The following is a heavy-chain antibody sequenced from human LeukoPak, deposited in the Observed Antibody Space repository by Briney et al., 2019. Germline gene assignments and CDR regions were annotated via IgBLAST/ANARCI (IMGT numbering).Heavy chain of an antibody. V-gene: IGHV3-23*01. CDR1: GFTFSSYA. CDR3: ARETTCIAAAETYYYYGTHV. Sequence: GGSLRLSCAASGFTFSSYAMSWVRQAPGKGLEWVSAISGSGGSTYYADSVKGRFTISRDNSKNTLYLQMNSLRAEDTVVYYCARETTCIAAAETYYYYGTHVWGQGTTVTVSS. D-gene: IGHD6-13*01. CDR2: ISGSGGST. J-gene: IGHJ6*02.